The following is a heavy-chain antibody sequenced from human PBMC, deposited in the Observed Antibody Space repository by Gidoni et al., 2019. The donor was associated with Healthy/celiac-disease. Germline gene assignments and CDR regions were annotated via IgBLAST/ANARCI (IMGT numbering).Heavy chain of an antibody. Sequence: QVQLVESGGGVVQPGWSLRLSRAASGFTFSSYAIHWVRQAPGKGLEWVAVISYDGSNKDYADSVKGRFTIARDNSKNTLYLQMNSLRAEDTAVYYCARDDQGGAFDIWGQGTMVTVSS. CDR3: ARDDQGGAFDI. CDR2: ISYDGSNK. D-gene: IGHD3-16*01. CDR1: GFTFSSYA. J-gene: IGHJ3*02. V-gene: IGHV3-30-3*01.